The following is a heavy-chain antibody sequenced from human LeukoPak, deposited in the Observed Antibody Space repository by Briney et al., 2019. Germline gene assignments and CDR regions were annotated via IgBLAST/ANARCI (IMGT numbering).Heavy chain of an antibody. V-gene: IGHV1-18*01. CDR3: AKDMYYYDTSGHPKSFDL. D-gene: IGHD3-22*01. CDR1: GYTFTSYG. Sequence: ASVKVSCKASGYTFTSYGISWVRQAPGQGLEWMGWISAHSGDTRYAQKFQGRVTMTTDPSTSTAYMELRSLRSDGTAVYYCAKDMYYYDTSGHPKSFDLWGQGTKVTVSS. J-gene: IGHJ3*01. CDR2: ISAHSGDT.